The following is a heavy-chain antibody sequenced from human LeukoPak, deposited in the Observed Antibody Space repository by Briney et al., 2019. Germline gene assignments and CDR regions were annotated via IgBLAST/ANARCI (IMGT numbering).Heavy chain of an antibody. CDR2: MNPNSGGT. CDR3: SRAPDRGY. V-gene: IGHV1-2*02. Sequence: ASVKVSCKVSGYTLTELSMHWVRQAPGQGLEWMGWMNPNSGGTNYAQKFQGRVTMTRDTSISTAFMELSSLRSDDTAVYYCSRAPDRGYWGQGTLVTVSS. CDR1: GYTLTELS. J-gene: IGHJ4*02. D-gene: IGHD7-27*01.